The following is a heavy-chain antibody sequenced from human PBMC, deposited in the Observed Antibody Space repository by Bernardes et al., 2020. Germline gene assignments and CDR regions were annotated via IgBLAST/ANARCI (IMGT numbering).Heavy chain of an antibody. CDR3: ARATVVTPIGLDY. J-gene: IGHJ4*02. CDR1: GYTFTGYY. CDR2: INPNSGGT. V-gene: IGHV1-2*02. Sequence: ASVKVSCKASGYTFTGYYMHWVRQAPGQGLEWMGWINPNSGGTNYAQKFQGRVTMTRDTSISTAYMELSRLRSDDTAVYYCARATVVTPIGLDYWGQGTLVTVSS. D-gene: IGHD2-21*02.